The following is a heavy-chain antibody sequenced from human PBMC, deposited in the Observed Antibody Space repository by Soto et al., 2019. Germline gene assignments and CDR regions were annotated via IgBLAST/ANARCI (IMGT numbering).Heavy chain of an antibody. V-gene: IGHV3-53*02. CDR3: AKKPPSSIQGWAFGMDV. D-gene: IGHD1-26*01. J-gene: IGHJ6*02. CDR2: TFTGGST. CDR1: GFSVTTNY. Sequence: EVQLVETGGGLIQPWGSLRLSCLASGFSVTTNYIIWVRQPPGKGLEWVSTTFTGGSTHYADSVKGRFSISRDNSKNTVYLQMNNLRVEDTAVYYCAKKPPSSIQGWAFGMDVWVQGTTVSVSS.